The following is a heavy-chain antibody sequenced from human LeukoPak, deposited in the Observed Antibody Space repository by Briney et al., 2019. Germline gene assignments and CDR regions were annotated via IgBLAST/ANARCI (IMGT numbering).Heavy chain of an antibody. CDR2: ISSSSSTI. J-gene: IGHJ6*02. CDR3: ARENSDGLLWFGESSYGMDV. V-gene: IGHV3-48*01. D-gene: IGHD3-10*01. Sequence: GGSLRLSCAASGFTSSSYSMNWVRQAPGKGLEWVSYISSSSSTIYYADSVKGRFTISRDNAKNSLYLQMNSLRAEDTAVYYCARENSDGLLWFGESSYGMDVWGQGTTVTVSS. CDR1: GFTSSSYS.